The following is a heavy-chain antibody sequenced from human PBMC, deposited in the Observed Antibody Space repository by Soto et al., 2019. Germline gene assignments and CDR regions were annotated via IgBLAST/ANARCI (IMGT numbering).Heavy chain of an antibody. J-gene: IGHJ3*01. V-gene: IGHV1-69*02. Sequence: QVHLIQSGAEVKKPGSSVKVSCKAAGGTFNTYTLFWVRQAPGHGLEWMGRIIPMLPVTNSAQKFQGRLTLTAHKATGTASMELTSLTADDTAVYYGSIGSWSAETFDVWGQGTMVTVSS. D-gene: IGHD2-2*01. CDR3: SIGSWSAETFDV. CDR2: IIPMLPVT. CDR1: GGTFNTYT.